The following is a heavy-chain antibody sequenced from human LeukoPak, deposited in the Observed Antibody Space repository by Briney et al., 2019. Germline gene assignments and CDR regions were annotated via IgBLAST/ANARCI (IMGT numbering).Heavy chain of an antibody. V-gene: IGHV3-15*01. D-gene: IGHD1-26*01. CDR2: IKSKTDGGTT. J-gene: IGHJ4*02. CDR3: TTRLEWELLPRFDY. CDR1: GFTFSNAW. Sequence: SGGSLRLSCAASGFTFSNAWMSWVRQAPGKGLEWVGRIKSKTDGGTTDYAAPVKGRFTISRDDSKNTLYLQMNSLKTEDTAVYYCTTRLEWELLPRFDYWGQGTLVTVSS.